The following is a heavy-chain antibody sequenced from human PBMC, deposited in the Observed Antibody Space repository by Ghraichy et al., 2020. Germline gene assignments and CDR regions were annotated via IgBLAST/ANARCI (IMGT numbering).Heavy chain of an antibody. J-gene: IGHJ6*03. Sequence: GGSLRLSCAASGFTFSSYALNWVRQAPGKGLEWVSTISGSGGRTYYADSVKGRFTISRDDSKNTLYLQMSSLRAEDTAVYYCAKSSSSSPYYYYYMDVWGKGTTVTVSS. CDR1: GFTFSSYA. V-gene: IGHV3-23*01. CDR3: AKSSSSSPYYYYYMDV. D-gene: IGHD6-6*01. CDR2: ISGSGGRT.